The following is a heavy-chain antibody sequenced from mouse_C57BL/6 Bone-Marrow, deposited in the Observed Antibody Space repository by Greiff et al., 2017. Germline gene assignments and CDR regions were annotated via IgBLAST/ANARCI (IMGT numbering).Heavy chain of an antibody. CDR1: GYTFTGYW. CDR3: AREGTVVDYFDY. V-gene: IGHV1-9*01. Sequence: QVQLQQSGAELMKPGASVKLSCKATGYTFTGYWIEWVKQRPGQGLEWIGEILPGSGSTNYKEKLKGKATFTAATSSNTAYMQLSSLTTEDSAIYYCAREGTVVDYFDYWGQGTTLTVSS. CDR2: ILPGSGST. D-gene: IGHD1-1*01. J-gene: IGHJ2*01.